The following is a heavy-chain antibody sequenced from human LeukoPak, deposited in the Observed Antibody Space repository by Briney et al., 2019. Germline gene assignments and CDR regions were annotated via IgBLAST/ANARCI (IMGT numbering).Heavy chain of an antibody. CDR3: ARRRYYGSGSYNYYMDV. V-gene: IGHV4-61*09. CDR1: GGSISSGSYS. J-gene: IGHJ6*03. CDR2: IYASGRN. D-gene: IGHD3-10*01. Sequence: SETLSLTCTVSGGSISSGSYSWSWIRQPAGQGLEWIGHIYASGRNNYNPSLKSRVTMTVDTSKNHFSLRLSSVTAADTAVYYCARRRYYGSGSYNYYMDVWGKGTTVTISS.